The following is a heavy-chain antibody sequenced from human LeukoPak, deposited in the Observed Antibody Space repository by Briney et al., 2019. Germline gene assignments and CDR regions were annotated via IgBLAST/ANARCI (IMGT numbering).Heavy chain of an antibody. CDR3: ARVDPYGGNSQGAFDI. Sequence: GGSLRLSCAASGFTFSDYYMSWIRQAPGKGLEWVSYISSSGSTIYYADSVKGRFTISRDNANKSLYLQMNSLRADDTAVYYCARVDPYGGNSQGAFDIWGQGTMVIVSS. D-gene: IGHD4-23*01. J-gene: IGHJ3*02. V-gene: IGHV3-11*04. CDR2: ISSSGSTI. CDR1: GFTFSDYY.